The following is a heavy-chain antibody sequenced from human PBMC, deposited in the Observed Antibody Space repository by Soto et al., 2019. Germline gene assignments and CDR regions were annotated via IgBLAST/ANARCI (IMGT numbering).Heavy chain of an antibody. Sequence: ASVKVSCKASGYTFTSYAMHWVRQAPGQRLEWMGWINAGNGNTKYSQKFQGRVTITRDTPASTAYMELSSLRSEDTAVYYCARGSGAWNYDFWSGYYTWGQGTLVTVSS. V-gene: IGHV1-3*01. CDR1: GYTFTSYA. D-gene: IGHD3-3*01. CDR2: INAGNGNT. CDR3: ARGSGAWNYDFWSGYYT. J-gene: IGHJ4*02.